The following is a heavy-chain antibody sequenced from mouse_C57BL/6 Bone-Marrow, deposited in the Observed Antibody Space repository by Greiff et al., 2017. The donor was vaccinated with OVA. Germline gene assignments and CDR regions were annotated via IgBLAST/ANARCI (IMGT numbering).Heavy chain of an antibody. CDR3: ARRGEGNYWFAY. Sequence: QVQLKQPGAELVKPGASVKLSCKASGYTFTSYWMQWVKQRPGQGLEWIGEIDPSDSYTNYNQKFKGKATLDVDTSSSTAYMQLSSLTSEDSAVYYCARRGEGNYWFAYWGQGTLVTVSA. CDR1: GYTFTSYW. V-gene: IGHV1-50*01. CDR2: IDPSDSYT. J-gene: IGHJ3*01. D-gene: IGHD2-1*01.